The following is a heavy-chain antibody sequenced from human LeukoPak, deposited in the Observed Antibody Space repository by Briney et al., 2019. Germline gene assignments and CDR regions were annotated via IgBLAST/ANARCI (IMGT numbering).Heavy chain of an antibody. CDR3: ARAGGLVAANYYYYGMDV. J-gene: IGHJ6*02. CDR2: ISSSSSYI. D-gene: IGHD2-15*01. V-gene: IGHV3-21*01. Sequence: GGSLRLSCAASGVTFSSYSMNWVRQAPGKGLEWVSSISSSSSYIYYADSVKGRFTISRDNAKNSLYLQMNSLRAEDTAVYYCARAGGLVAANYYYYGMDVWGQGTTVTVSS. CDR1: GVTFSSYS.